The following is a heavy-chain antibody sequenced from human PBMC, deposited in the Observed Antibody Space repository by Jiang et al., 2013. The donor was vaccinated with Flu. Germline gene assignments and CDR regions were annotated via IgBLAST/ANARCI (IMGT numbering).Heavy chain of an antibody. CDR1: GFSLSTYGVG. Sequence: PTQTLTLTCTFSGFSLSTYGVGVGWIRQPPGKALEWLALIYWDDDNRYSPSLKSRLTITKDTSKNQVVLTMTNMDPVDTATYYCARRLAYDSSGYYRFFDYWGQGTLVTVSS. CDR2: IYWDDDN. J-gene: IGHJ4*02. CDR3: ARRLAYDSSGYYRFFDY. V-gene: IGHV2-5*02. D-gene: IGHD3-22*01.